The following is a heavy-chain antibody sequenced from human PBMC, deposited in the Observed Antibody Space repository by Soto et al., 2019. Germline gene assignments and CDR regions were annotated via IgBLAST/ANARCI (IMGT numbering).Heavy chain of an antibody. V-gene: IGHV1-46*01. CDR2: ISPSSGRV. D-gene: IGHD1-26*01. CDR3: ATRVGSLDH. J-gene: IGHJ4*02. CDR1: GYTFTSYY. Sequence: QVQLVQSGAEVKKPGASVKVSCKASGYTFTSYYVYWVRQAPGQGLEWMALISPSSGRVTYAQNFQGRVSVTRDTSTSTAYMEVSSLTSEYTAVYYCATRVGSLDHWGQGTLVTAS.